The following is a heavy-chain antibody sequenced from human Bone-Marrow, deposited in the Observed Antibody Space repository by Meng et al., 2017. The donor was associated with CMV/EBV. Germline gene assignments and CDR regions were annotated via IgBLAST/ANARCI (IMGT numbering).Heavy chain of an antibody. V-gene: IGHV3-30-3*01. CDR3: FGSNYGD. J-gene: IGHJ4*02. CDR2: ISYDGSNK. Sequence: GESLKISCAASGFTFSSYAMHWVRQAPGKGLEWVAVISYDGSNKYYADSVKGRFTISRDNSKNTLYLQMNSLRAEDTAVYYCFGSNYGDWGQGTLVTVSS. CDR1: GFTFSSYA. D-gene: IGHD3-16*01.